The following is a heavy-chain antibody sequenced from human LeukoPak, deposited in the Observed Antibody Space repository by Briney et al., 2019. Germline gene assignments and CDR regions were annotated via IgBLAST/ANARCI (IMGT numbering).Heavy chain of an antibody. CDR3: TTEFWGSSNY. CDR1: GFTFSDAW. CDR2: ISSKADGGTA. J-gene: IGHJ4*02. Sequence: GGSLRLPCAGSGFTFSDAWMTWVRQAPGKGLEWVGRISSKADGGTAEYAAPVKGRFTISRDDSKTTLYLQMISLQIEDTGVYYCTTEFWGSSNYWGQGSLVTVSS. V-gene: IGHV3-15*01. D-gene: IGHD3-16*01.